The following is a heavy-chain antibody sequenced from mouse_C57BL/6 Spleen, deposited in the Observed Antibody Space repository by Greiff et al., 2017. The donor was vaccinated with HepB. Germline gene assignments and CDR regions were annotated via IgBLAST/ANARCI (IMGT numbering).Heavy chain of an antibody. Sequence: QVQLKESGAELMKPGASVKLSCKATGYTFTGYWIEWVKQRPGNGLEWIGEILPGNGSTNYNEKFKGKATFTVDTSSNTAYMQLSSLTTEDSAIYYCARLEGYCGRGYWYFDVWGTGTTVTVSS. CDR1: GYTFTGYW. CDR2: ILPGNGST. J-gene: IGHJ1*03. V-gene: IGHV1-9*01. CDR3: ARLEGYCGRGYWYFDV. D-gene: IGHD1-1*01.